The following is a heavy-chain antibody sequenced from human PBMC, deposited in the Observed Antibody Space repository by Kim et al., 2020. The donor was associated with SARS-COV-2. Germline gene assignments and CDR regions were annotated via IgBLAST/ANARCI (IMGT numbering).Heavy chain of an antibody. CDR2: IYYKGST. Sequence: SETLSLTCTVSSGSISSYYWSWIRQPPGKGLEWIGYIYYKGSTNYSPSLKSRVTISLDTPKSQFSLILSSVTGADTAVYYCARVQSIAARPVWFDRWGQGTLVTVSS. J-gene: IGHJ5*02. D-gene: IGHD6-6*01. CDR3: ARVQSIAARPVWFDR. V-gene: IGHV4-59*13. CDR1: SGSISSYY.